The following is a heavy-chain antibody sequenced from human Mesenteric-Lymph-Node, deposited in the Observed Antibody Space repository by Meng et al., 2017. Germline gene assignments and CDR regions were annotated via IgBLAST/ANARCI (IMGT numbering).Heavy chain of an antibody. V-gene: IGHV4-30-4*01. Sequence: QVPLQEPGPGLVKPSQTLSLTCTGSGGSISSSNYYWSWIRQPPGKGLEWSGHIYNSGSTYYNPSLKSRISISLDKSKNHFSLKVNSVTAADTAVYYCARGKQDAWELLAYWGQGALVTVSS. CDR3: ARGKQDAWELLAY. D-gene: IGHD1-26*01. CDR1: GGSISSSNYY. CDR2: IYNSGST. J-gene: IGHJ4*02.